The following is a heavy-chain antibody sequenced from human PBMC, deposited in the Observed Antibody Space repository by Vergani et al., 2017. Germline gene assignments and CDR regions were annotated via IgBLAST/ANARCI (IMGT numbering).Heavy chain of an antibody. CDR2: ISSSGSTI. CDR3: ARDREGYSSSWYFDYYGMDV. V-gene: IGHV3-48*04. Sequence: EVQLVESGGGLVKPGGSLRLSCAASGFTFSNAWMSWVRQAPGKGLEWVSYISSSGSTIYYADSVKGRFTISRDNAKNSLYLQMNSLRAEDTAVYYCARDREGYSSSWYFDYYGMDVWGQGTTVTVSS. CDR1: GFTFSNAW. D-gene: IGHD6-13*01. J-gene: IGHJ6*02.